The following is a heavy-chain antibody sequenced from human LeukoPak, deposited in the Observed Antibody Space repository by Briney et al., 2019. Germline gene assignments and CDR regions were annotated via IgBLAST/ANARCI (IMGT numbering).Heavy chain of an antibody. CDR2: YIYTNERI. Sequence: SETLSLTCTVSGGSINSDSYYRSWIRQPAGKGLEWIGRIYIYTNERIHYNPSLKSRVTISVDTSKNQFSLILSSVTAADTAVYYCARDTGGEGGTYRWGQGTLVTVSS. J-gene: IGHJ5*02. V-gene: IGHV4-61*02. CDR1: GGSINSDSYY. D-gene: IGHD2-15*01. CDR3: ARDTGGEGGTYR.